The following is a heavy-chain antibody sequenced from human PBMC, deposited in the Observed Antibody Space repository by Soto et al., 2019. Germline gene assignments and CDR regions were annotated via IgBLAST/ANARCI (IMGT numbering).Heavy chain of an antibody. CDR3: ARDDYKDGGNNWFDP. CDR1: GGSITNYY. V-gene: IGHV4-4*07. J-gene: IGHJ5*02. Sequence: SETLSLTCTVSGGSITNYYWSWIRQPAGKGLEWIGRIYTKERTNYNLSFRNRVTMSVDTSKNQFYLKLDAVTAADTAVYYCARDDYKDGGNNWFDPWGQGTLVTVSS. D-gene: IGHD3-16*01. CDR2: IYTKERT.